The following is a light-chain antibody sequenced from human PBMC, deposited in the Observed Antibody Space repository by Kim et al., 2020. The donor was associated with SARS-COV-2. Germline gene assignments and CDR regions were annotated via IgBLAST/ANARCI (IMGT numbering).Light chain of an antibody. CDR1: QYITRR. CDR3: QQYDTYPWT. CDR2: KAS. V-gene: IGKV1-5*03. Sequence: ASVGDRVTITCRASQYITRRLAWYQQKPGKAPKVLISKASTLESGVPSTFSGSGSGTDFTLTISSLQPDDFATYYCQQYDTYPWTFGQGTKVDSK. J-gene: IGKJ1*01.